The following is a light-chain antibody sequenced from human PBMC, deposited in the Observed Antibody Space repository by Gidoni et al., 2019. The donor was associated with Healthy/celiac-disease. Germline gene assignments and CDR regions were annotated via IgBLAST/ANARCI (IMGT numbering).Light chain of an antibody. CDR2: RNN. CDR1: SSNIGSNY. V-gene: IGLV1-47*01. CDR3: AAWDDSLSGWV. Sequence: QSVLTQPPSASGTPAHRVTISCSGSSSNIGSNYVYWYQQLPGTAPKLLIYRNNQRPSGVPDRFSGSKSGTSASLAISGLRSEDEADYYCAAWDDSLSGWVFGGGTKLTVL. J-gene: IGLJ3*02.